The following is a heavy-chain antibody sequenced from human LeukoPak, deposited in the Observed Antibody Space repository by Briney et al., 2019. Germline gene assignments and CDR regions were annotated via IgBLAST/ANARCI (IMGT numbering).Heavy chain of an antibody. CDR1: GFTFSRYG. CDR3: AAIDYSNSVDY. CDR2: IQYDESNK. J-gene: IGHJ4*02. D-gene: IGHD6-6*01. V-gene: IGHV3-30*02. Sequence: GGSLRLSCAASGFTFSRYGMHCVRPAPGKGREWGAFIQYDESNKFYADSVKGRFTISRDNSKNTRYLQMNSLRAEDTSVYFCAAIDYSNSVDYWGQGTLVTVSS.